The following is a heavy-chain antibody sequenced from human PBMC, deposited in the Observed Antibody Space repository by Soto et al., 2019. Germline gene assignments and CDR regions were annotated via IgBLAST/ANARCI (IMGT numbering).Heavy chain of an antibody. D-gene: IGHD3-22*01. CDR2: IWYDGSNK. CDR3: ARDRKYYDSSGYRGFSAFDI. J-gene: IGHJ3*02. V-gene: IGHV3-33*01. Sequence: QVQLVESGGGVVQPGRSLRLSCAASGFTFSSYGMHWVRQAPGKGLEWVAVIWYDGSNKYYADSVKGRFTISRDNSKNTLYLKMNSLRAEDTAVYYCARDRKYYDSSGYRGFSAFDIWGQGTMVTVSS. CDR1: GFTFSSYG.